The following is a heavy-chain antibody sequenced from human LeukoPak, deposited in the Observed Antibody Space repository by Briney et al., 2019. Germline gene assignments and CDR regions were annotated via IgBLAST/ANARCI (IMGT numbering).Heavy chain of an antibody. CDR2: INPNSGGT. CDR1: GYTFTGYY. Sequence: GASVKVPCKASGYTFTGYYMHWVRQAPGQGLEWMGWINPNSGGTNYAQKFQGRVTMTRDTSTSTAYMELSRLRSDDTAVYYCARESPDLDYSCDYWGQGTLVTVSS. CDR3: ARESPDLDYSCDY. V-gene: IGHV1-2*02. D-gene: IGHD4-11*01. J-gene: IGHJ4*02.